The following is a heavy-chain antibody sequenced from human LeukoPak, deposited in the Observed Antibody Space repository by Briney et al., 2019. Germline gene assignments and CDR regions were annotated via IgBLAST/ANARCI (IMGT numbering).Heavy chain of an antibody. CDR2: ISGSGGST. CDR1: GFTFSSYA. J-gene: IGHJ6*03. D-gene: IGHD6-13*01. CDR3: ATDLIAAAGPPRYYYYYMDV. V-gene: IGHV3-23*01. Sequence: KAGGSLRLSCAASGFTFSSYAMSWVRQAPGKGLEWVSAISGSGGSTYYADSVKGRFTISRDNSKNTLYLQMNSLRAEDTAVYYCATDLIAAAGPPRYYYYYMDVWGKGTTVTVSS.